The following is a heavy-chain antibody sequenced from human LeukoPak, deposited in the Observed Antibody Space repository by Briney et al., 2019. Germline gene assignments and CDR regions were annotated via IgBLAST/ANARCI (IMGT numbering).Heavy chain of an antibody. J-gene: IGHJ4*02. Sequence: GASVKVSCKASGYTLTSYVMHGVRQAPGQKGEWMGWINSGNGNKQNSHRFQGRVTLTRETSASTAYMKLSSLRSEYTAVYYCARDLGATFDYWGQGTLVTVSS. CDR1: GYTLTSYV. V-gene: IGHV1-3*01. CDR3: ARDLGATFDY. CDR2: INSGNGNK. D-gene: IGHD1-26*01.